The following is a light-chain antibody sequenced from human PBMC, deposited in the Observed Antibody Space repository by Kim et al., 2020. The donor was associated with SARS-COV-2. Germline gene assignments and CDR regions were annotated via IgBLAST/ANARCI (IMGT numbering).Light chain of an antibody. CDR3: HSYDDTVWV. CDR1: SGYIGNTY. V-gene: IGLV6-57*01. J-gene: IGLJ3*02. CDR2: KDA. Sequence: GNTVTISCTRSSGYIGNTYVQWYRPRPDTPPPTLIYKDARRPSGVPGRFSGSLNTSSNSASLTISGLETEDEADYYCHSYDDTVWVFGGGTQLTVL.